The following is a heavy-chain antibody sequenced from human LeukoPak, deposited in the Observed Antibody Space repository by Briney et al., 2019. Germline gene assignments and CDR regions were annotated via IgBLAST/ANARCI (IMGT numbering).Heavy chain of an antibody. Sequence: SETLSLTCTVSGGSISSYYWSWTRQPPGKGLEWIGYIYYSGSTNYNPSLKSRVTISVDTSKNQFSLKLSSVTAADTAVYYCARGGVVLKNWFDPWGQGTLVTVSS. CDR2: IYYSGST. D-gene: IGHD2-15*01. V-gene: IGHV4-59*01. CDR3: ARGGVVLKNWFDP. J-gene: IGHJ5*02. CDR1: GGSISSYY.